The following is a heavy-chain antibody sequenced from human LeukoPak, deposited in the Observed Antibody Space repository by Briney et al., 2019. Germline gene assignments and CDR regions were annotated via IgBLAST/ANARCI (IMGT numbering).Heavy chain of an antibody. V-gene: IGHV4-34*01. CDR3: ARHERPSGSYPLDY. CDR1: GGSFSGYY. Sequence: SETLSLTCAVYGGSFSGYYWSWIRQPPGKGLEWIGEINHSGSTNYNPSLKSRVTISVDTSKNQFSLKLSSVTAADTAVYYCARHERPSGSYPLDYWGQGTLVTVSS. J-gene: IGHJ4*02. D-gene: IGHD1-26*01. CDR2: INHSGST.